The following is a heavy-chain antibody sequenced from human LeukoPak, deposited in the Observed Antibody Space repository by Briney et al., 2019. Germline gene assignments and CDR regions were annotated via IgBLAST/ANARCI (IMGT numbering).Heavy chain of an antibody. CDR3: ARGGLNYRDYGDYVDYYYYGMDV. Sequence: SLRLSCAASGFTFSSYGMHWVRQAPGKGLEWVAVIWYDGSNKYYADSVKGRFTISRDNSKNTLYLQMNSLRAEDTAVYYCARGGLNYRDYGDYVDYYYYGMDVWGQGTTVTVSS. J-gene: IGHJ6*02. CDR2: IWYDGSNK. CDR1: GFTFSSYG. D-gene: IGHD4-17*01. V-gene: IGHV3-33*01.